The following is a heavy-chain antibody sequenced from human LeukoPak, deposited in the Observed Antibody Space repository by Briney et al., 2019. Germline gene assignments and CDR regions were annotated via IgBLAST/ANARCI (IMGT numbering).Heavy chain of an antibody. CDR2: IYYSGST. CDR3: ARVNRNWFDP. CDR1: GGSISSYY. Sequence: SETLSLTCTVSGGSISSYYWSWIRQPPGKGLEWIGYIYYSGSTDSNPSLKSRVTISVDTSKNQFSLKLRSVTAADTAVYYCARVNRNWFDPWGQGTLVTVSS. J-gene: IGHJ5*02. V-gene: IGHV4-59*01.